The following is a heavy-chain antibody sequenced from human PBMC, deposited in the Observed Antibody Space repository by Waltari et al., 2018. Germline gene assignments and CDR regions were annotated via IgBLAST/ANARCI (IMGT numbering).Heavy chain of an antibody. CDR3: ANNEWGQPVS. D-gene: IGHD1-26*01. CDR2: IYYSGTT. CDR1: GYSIQSGYW. V-gene: IGHV4-38-2*02. Sequence: QVQLQESGPGLVKPSETLSLTCNVPGYSIQSGYWSGWNRQPPGKGLQWIASVSIYYSGTTQYNPSLRSRATVSADTSKNEFSLRLTSVTAADTAVYYYANNEWGQPVSWGQGTVVTVSS. J-gene: IGHJ5*02.